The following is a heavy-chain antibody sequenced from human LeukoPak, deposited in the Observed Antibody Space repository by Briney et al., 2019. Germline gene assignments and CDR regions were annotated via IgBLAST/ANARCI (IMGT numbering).Heavy chain of an antibody. CDR3: VVVVEPPDSDGFDV. Sequence: GGSLRLSCATSGFTFGNSWVHWVRQAPGKGLVWVSLINADGSTATYADSVKGRFTISRDNARNTLSLQMNSLTIEDTAVYYCVVVVEPPDSDGFDVWGQGTMITVSS. V-gene: IGHV3-74*01. J-gene: IGHJ3*01. D-gene: IGHD1-14*01. CDR1: GFTFGNSW. CDR2: INADGSTA.